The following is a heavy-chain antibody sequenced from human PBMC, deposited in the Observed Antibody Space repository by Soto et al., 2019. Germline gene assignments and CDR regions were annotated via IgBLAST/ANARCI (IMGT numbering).Heavy chain of an antibody. J-gene: IGHJ4*02. CDR1: GFNFSNYA. V-gene: IGHV3-23*01. CDR2: ISGSGGGSRP. Sequence: HPGGSLRLSCVEPGFNFSNYAVAWVRQAPGKGLEWVSSISGSGGGSRPYYADSVQGRFTISRDHSKNIVSLQMDSLRVDDTAVYYCTRERSLVSFLFDYWGPGTLVTVAS. D-gene: IGHD3-16*01. CDR3: TRERSLVSFLFDY.